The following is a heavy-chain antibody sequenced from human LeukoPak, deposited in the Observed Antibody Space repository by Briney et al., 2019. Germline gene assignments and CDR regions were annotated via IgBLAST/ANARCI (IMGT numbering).Heavy chain of an antibody. CDR2: IKQDGSEK. Sequence: GGSLRLSCAASGFTFSSYWMSWVRQAPGKGLEWVANIKQDGSEKYYVDSVKGRFTISRDNAKNSLYLQMNSQRAEDTAVYYCARIGKYYYYGMDVWGQGTLVTVSS. J-gene: IGHJ6*02. CDR3: ARIGKYYYYGMDV. V-gene: IGHV3-7*01. CDR1: GFTFSSYW.